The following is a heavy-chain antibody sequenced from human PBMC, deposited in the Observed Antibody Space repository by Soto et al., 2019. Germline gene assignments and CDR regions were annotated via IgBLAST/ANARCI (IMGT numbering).Heavy chain of an antibody. J-gene: IGHJ4*02. CDR1: GFTLSSKD. CDR3: ATSFRYFDN. V-gene: IGHV3-23*01. Sequence: GGSLRLSCAASGFTLSSKDVNWVRQAPGKGLEWVSGMRYNGGTYYADSVKGRFTISRDNSKNTLYLQMNNLTLDDTAVYYCATSFRYFDNWGQGTRVTVSS. D-gene: IGHD3-9*01. CDR2: MRYNGGT.